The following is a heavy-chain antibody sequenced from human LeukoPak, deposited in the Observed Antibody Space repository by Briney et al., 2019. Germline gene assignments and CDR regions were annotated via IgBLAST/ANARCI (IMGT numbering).Heavy chain of an antibody. Sequence: SETLSLTCTVSGGSISTYYWSWIRQPPGKGLEWIGYIYYSGNTNYNPSLKSRVIISVDTSKNQFSLKLSSVTAADTAVYYCARQLDYTGCGMDVWGQGTTVTVSS. D-gene: IGHD4-11*01. CDR1: GGSISTYY. CDR2: IYYSGNT. V-gene: IGHV4-59*08. J-gene: IGHJ6*02. CDR3: ARQLDYTGCGMDV.